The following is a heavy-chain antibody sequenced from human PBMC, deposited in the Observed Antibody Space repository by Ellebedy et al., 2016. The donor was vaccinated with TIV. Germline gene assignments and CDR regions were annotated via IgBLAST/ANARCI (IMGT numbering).Heavy chain of an antibody. J-gene: IGHJ4*02. CDR1: GFTFTSYW. CDR3: ARDYDGDYVDY. Sequence: GESLKISCAASGFTFTSYWMTWVRQAPGKGLEWVANIKEDGSEKYYVDSVKGRFTISRDNAKNSLYLQMNSLRADDTAVYYCARDYDGDYVDYWGQGTLVTVSS. CDR2: IKEDGSEK. V-gene: IGHV3-7*03. D-gene: IGHD3-16*01.